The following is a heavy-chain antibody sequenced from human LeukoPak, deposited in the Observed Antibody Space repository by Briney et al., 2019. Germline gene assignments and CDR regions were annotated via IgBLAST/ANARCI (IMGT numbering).Heavy chain of an antibody. CDR3: AKEGTSSSDWYQNYFDS. D-gene: IGHD6-13*01. J-gene: IGHJ4*02. V-gene: IGHV3-23*01. Sequence: GGSLRLSCAASGFTFSTYAMSWVRQAPGAGLEWVSAVSGGAGVTYYADSVKGRFTISRDNSKNTLYLQMNSLRVEDTATYYCAKEGTSSSDWYQNYFDSWGQGALVTVSS. CDR2: VSGGAGVT. CDR1: GFTFSTYA.